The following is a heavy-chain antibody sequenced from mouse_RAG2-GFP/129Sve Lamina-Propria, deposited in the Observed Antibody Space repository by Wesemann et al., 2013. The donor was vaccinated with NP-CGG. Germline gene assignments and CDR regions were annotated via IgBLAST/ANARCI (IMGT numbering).Heavy chain of an antibody. CDR2: ISDGGSYT. Sequence: EVKLEESGGGLVQPGGSMKLSCAASGFTFSSYAMSWVRQTPEKRLEWVATISDGGSYTYYPDNVKGRFTISRDNAKNNLYLQMSHLKSEDTAMYYCARELVFDYWGQGTTLTVSS. CDR1: GFTFSSYA. J-gene: IGHJ2*01. V-gene: IGHV5-4*01. CDR3: ARELVFDY. D-gene: IGHD4-1*01.